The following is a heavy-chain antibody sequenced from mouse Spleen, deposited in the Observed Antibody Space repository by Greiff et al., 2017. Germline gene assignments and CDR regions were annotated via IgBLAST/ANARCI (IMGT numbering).Heavy chain of an antibody. CDR1: GYAFSSYW. D-gene: IGHD1-1*01. CDR2: IYPGDGDT. V-gene: IGHV1-80*01. Sequence: QVQLKQSGAELVKPGASVKISCKASGYAFSSYWMNWVKQRPGKGLEWIGQIYPGDGDTNYNGKFKGKATLTADKSSSTAYMQLSSLTSEDSAVYFCAREFTTVVATDAMDYWGQGTSVTVSS. CDR3: AREFTTVVATDAMDY. J-gene: IGHJ4*01.